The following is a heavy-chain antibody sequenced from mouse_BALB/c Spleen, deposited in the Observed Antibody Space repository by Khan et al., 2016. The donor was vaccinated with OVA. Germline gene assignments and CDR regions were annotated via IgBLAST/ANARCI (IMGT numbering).Heavy chain of an antibody. CDR1: GYTFTSYT. CDR3: VRSGAYYRYDGYVDV. Sequence: QVQLQQSGAELARPGASVKMSCKASGYTFTSYTMHWVKQRPGQGLEWIGYINPSNGYTNYNQKFKDKATLTADKYSSTAYMQLSSLKSEDSAVYYCVRSGAYYRYDGYVDVWGAGTTVTVSS. J-gene: IGHJ1*01. CDR2: INPSNGYT. V-gene: IGHV1-4*01. D-gene: IGHD2-14*01.